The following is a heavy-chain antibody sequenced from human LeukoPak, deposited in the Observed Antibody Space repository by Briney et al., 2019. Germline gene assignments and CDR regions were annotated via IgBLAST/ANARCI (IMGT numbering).Heavy chain of an antibody. CDR3: ARSGDDSSGYYHGTDFDY. Sequence: ASVKVSCKASGYTFTSYYMHWVRQAPGQGLEWMGTINPSGGSTSYAQKFQGRVTMTRDTSTSTVYMELSSLRSEDTAVYYCARSGDDSSGYYHGTDFDYWGQGTLVTVSS. J-gene: IGHJ4*02. V-gene: IGHV1-46*01. CDR2: INPSGGST. CDR1: GYTFTSYY. D-gene: IGHD3-22*01.